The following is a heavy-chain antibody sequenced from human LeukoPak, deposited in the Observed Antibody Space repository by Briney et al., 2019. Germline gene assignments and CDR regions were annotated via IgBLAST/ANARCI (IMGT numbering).Heavy chain of an antibody. J-gene: IGHJ4*02. CDR1: GYTFTSYG. V-gene: IGHV1-18*01. CDR3: ARGKADYVWGSYLSRWDY. CDR2: ISAYNGNT. Sequence: ASVKVSCKASGYTFTSYGISWVRQAPGQGLEWMGWISAYNGNTNYAQKLQGRVTMTTDTSTSTAYMELGSLRSDDTAVYYCARGKADYVWGSYLSRWDYWGQGTLVTVSS. D-gene: IGHD3-16*01.